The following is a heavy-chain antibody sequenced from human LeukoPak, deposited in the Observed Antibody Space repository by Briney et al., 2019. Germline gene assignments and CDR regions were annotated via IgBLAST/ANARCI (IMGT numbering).Heavy chain of an antibody. V-gene: IGHV3-7*01. CDR2: IKQDGSEE. CDR3: ATSRTFDY. J-gene: IGHJ4*02. Sequence: GGSLRLSCTASGFTFSSYWMNWVRQAPGKGLEWVANIKQDGSEEYYVDSVKGRFTISRDNAKNSLYLQMGSLRAEDTAVYYCATSRTFDYWGQGTLVTVSS. D-gene: IGHD1-7*01. CDR1: GFTFSSYW.